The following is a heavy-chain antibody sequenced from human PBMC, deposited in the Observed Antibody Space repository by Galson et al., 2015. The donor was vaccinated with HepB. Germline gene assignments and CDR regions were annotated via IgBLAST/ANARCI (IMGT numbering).Heavy chain of an antibody. J-gene: IGHJ6*02. CDR3: ARVLSRQQLGYYYYGMDV. CDR1: GFAFSSYS. D-gene: IGHD6-13*01. CDR2: ISSSSSTR. V-gene: IGHV3-48*02. Sequence: SLRLSCAASGFAFSSYSMNWVRQAPGKGLEWVSIISSSSSTRYYADSVKGRFTVSRDNAKNSLYLQMNSLRDEDTAAYYCARVLSRQQLGYYYYGMDVWGQGTTVTVSS.